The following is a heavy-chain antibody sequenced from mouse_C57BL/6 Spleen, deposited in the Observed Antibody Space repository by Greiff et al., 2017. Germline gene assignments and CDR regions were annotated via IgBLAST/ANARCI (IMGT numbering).Heavy chain of an antibody. V-gene: IGHV1-82*01. CDR1: GYAFSSSW. CDR2: IYPGDGDT. Sequence: QVQLQQSGPELVKPGASVKISCKASGYAFSSSWMNWVKQRPGKGLEWIGRIYPGDGDTNYNGKIKGKATLTADKSTSTADMQLSSLTSEDSAVYFCARAYYSNHWYFDDWGTGTTVTVSS. D-gene: IGHD2-5*01. J-gene: IGHJ1*03. CDR3: ARAYYSNHWYFDD.